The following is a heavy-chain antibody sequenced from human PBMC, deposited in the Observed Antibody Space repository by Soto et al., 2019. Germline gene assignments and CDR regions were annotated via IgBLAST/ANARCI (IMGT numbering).Heavy chain of an antibody. CDR2: IYHSGST. V-gene: IGHV4-30-2*01. CDR1: DGSISSGGYS. J-gene: IGHJ4*02. D-gene: IGHD6-25*01. CDR3: ARMWSGYNSH. Sequence: PSETLSLTCAVSDGSISSGGYSWSWIRQPPGKGLEWIGYIYHSGSTYYNPSLKSRVTISVDTSKNQFSLKLRSVTAADTAVYYCARMWSGYNSHWGQGTLVTVSS.